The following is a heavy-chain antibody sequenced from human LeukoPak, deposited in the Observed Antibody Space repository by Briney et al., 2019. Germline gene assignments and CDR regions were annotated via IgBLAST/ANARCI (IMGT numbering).Heavy chain of an antibody. CDR1: GYSISSGGYS. CDR2: IYHSGRT. CDR3: ARGSNPGYGSGPFHFDY. D-gene: IGHD5-18*01. V-gene: IGHV4-30-2*01. J-gene: IGHJ4*02. Sequence: SQTLSLTCAVSGYSISSGGYSWGWVRQTPGKGLEWIGYIYHSGRTRYSPSLKSRVAISIDRSANHFSLTLTSLTAADTAVYFCARGSNPGYGSGPFHFDYWGQGTLVTVSS.